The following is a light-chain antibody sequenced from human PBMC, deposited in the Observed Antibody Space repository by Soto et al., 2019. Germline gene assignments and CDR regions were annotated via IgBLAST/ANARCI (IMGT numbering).Light chain of an antibody. CDR2: DDN. J-gene: IGLJ1*01. CDR3: GSWDSSLSAYV. CDR1: RSNIGGNS. Sequence: SLLRQPPSVSAAPGQKFTISCSGSRSNIGGNSVSWYQQLPGTAPKLLIYDDNKLPSGIPDRFSGSKSGTSATLGITGFQTGDEADYYCGSWDSSLSAYVFGTGTKVTVL. V-gene: IGLV1-51*01.